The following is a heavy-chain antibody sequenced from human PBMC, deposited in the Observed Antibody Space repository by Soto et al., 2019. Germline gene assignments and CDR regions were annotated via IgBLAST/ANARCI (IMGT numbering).Heavy chain of an antibody. CDR3: AKSPYSHCSSTSCYAHFDY. J-gene: IGHJ4*02. D-gene: IGHD2-2*01. V-gene: IGHV3-30*18. CDR2: ISYDGSNK. CDR1: GFTFSSYG. Sequence: GGSLRLSCAASGFTFSSYGMHWVRQAPGKGLEWVAVISYDGSNKYYADSVKGRFTISRDNSKNTLYLQMNSLRAEDTAVYYCAKSPYSHCSSTSCYAHFDYWGQGTLVTVSS.